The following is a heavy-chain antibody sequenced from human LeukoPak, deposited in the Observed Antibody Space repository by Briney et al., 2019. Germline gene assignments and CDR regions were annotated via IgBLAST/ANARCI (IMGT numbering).Heavy chain of an antibody. V-gene: IGHV4-39*07. CDR2: IYYSGST. J-gene: IGHJ4*02. D-gene: IGHD1-26*01. CDR1: GFTFSSYA. Sequence: GSLRLSCAASGFTFSSYAMSWVRQAPGKGLEWIGSIYYSGSTYYNPSLKSRVTISVDTSKSQFSLTMTAVTAADTAVYYCAREVAGAVRIYYDYWGQGTLVTVSA. CDR3: AREVAGAVRIYYDY.